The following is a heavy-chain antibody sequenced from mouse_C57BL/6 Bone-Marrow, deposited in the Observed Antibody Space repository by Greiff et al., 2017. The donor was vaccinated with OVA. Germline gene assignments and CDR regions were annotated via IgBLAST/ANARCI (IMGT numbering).Heavy chain of an antibody. CDR1: GYTFTSYW. CDR3: ATFYYGSRGWFAY. Sequence: QVQLKQPGAELVEPGASVKVSCKASGYTFTSYWMHWVKQRPGQGLEWIGRIHPSDSDTNYNQKFKGKATLTVDKSSSTAYMQLSSLTSEDSAVYYCATFYYGSRGWFAYWGQGTLVTVSA. D-gene: IGHD1-1*01. J-gene: IGHJ3*01. V-gene: IGHV1-74*01. CDR2: IHPSDSDT.